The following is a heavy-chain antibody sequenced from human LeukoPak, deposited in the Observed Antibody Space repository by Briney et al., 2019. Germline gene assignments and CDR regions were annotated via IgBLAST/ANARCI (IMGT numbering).Heavy chain of an antibody. V-gene: IGHV3-9*01. Sequence: PGGSLRLSCVASGFTFDYSAFDWVRQAPGKGLEWVSGIGFSTNNVDYADSVRGRFTISRDNTKNSLDLQMDSLRAEDTAFYYCAKDNGNGWLGEFAFEYWGQGILVTVSS. CDR1: GFTFDYSA. CDR2: IGFSTNNV. J-gene: IGHJ4*02. CDR3: AKDNGNGWLGEFAFEY. D-gene: IGHD3-10*01.